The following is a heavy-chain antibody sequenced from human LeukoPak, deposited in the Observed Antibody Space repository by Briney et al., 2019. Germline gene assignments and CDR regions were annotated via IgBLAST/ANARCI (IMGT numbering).Heavy chain of an antibody. CDR1: GFTFSNYG. J-gene: IGHJ4*02. Sequence: GGSLRLSCAASGFTFSNYGMNWVRQAPGKGLEWVSSISSSSSYTNYADSVKGRFTISRDNARNSVFLQMNSLRADDTAVYYCARGGVDFWGQGTLVTVSS. D-gene: IGHD1-26*01. CDR3: ARGGVDF. V-gene: IGHV3-21*04. CDR2: ISSSSSYT.